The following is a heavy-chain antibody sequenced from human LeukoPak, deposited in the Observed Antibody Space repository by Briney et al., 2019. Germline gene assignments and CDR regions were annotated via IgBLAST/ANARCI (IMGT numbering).Heavy chain of an antibody. D-gene: IGHD2-15*01. V-gene: IGHV3-23*01. CDR3: AKGRRLVAATTAFDY. Sequence: PGGSLRLSCAASGFTFSSYAMSWVRQAPGKGLEWVSAVTGSGGNTYYADSVKGRFTISRDNSKNTLYLQMNSLRAEDTAVYYCAKGRRLVAATTAFDYWGQGTLVTVSS. CDR2: VTGSGGNT. J-gene: IGHJ4*02. CDR1: GFTFSSYA.